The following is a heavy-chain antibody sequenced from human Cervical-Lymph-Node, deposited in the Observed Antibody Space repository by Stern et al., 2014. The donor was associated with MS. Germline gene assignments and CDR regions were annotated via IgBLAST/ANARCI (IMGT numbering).Heavy chain of an antibody. Sequence: QVQLVQSGAEVKKPGSSVKVSCQASGVTSSAYAITWARQAPGQGLEWMGRIIPVLNKPPYAQKFLGRVTISADKSTSTVYMELSSLRSGDTALYYCARVGTHYDYSMDVWGQGTTVTVSS. J-gene: IGHJ6*03. CDR1: GVTSSAYA. V-gene: IGHV1-69*09. CDR2: IIPVLNKP. D-gene: IGHD4-23*01. CDR3: ARVGTHYDYSMDV.